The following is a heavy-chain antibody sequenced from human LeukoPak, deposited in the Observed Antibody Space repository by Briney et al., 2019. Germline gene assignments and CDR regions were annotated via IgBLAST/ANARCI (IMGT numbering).Heavy chain of an antibody. J-gene: IGHJ4*02. CDR2: IYHSGST. Sequence: SETLSLTCTVSGYSISSGYYWGWIRQPPGKGLEWIGSIYHSGSTYYNPSLKSRVTISVDTSKSQFSLKLSSVTAADTAVYYCAREVPASSPPDYWGQGTMVTVSS. CDR1: GYSISSGYY. V-gene: IGHV4-38-2*02. CDR3: AREVPASSPPDY. D-gene: IGHD2-2*01.